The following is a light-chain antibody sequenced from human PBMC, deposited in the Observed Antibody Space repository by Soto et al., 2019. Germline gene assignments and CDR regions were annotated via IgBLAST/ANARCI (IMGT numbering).Light chain of an antibody. J-gene: IGKJ4*01. CDR1: QSLIYGANNKNY. Sequence: DIVMTQSPDSLAVSLGERATINCKSSQSLIYGANNKNYLAWYQQKPGQPSKLLFYWASTRESGVPDRFSGSGSGTDFILTISSLQAEDVAVYYCQQYYSSPRLTFGGGTKVDIK. CDR2: WAS. CDR3: QQYYSSPRLT. V-gene: IGKV4-1*01.